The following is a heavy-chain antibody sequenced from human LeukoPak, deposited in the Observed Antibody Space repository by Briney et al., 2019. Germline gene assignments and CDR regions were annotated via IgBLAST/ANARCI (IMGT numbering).Heavy chain of an antibody. CDR1: GYTFTSYG. V-gene: IGHV1-18*01. Sequence: GASVKVSCKASGYTFTSYGISWVRQAPGQGLEWMGWISAYNGNTNYAQKLQGRVTMTTDTSTSTAYVELRSLRSDDTAVYYCARDVRTAVTTGYWGQGTLVTVSS. CDR2: ISAYNGNT. J-gene: IGHJ4*02. CDR3: ARDVRTAVTTGY. D-gene: IGHD4-17*01.